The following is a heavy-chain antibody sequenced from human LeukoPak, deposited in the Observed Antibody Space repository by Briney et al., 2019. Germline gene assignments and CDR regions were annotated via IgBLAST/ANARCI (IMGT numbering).Heavy chain of an antibody. CDR2: MFYSGTT. V-gene: IGHV4-61*01. CDR3: ARGRYGDYPPFDF. D-gene: IGHD4-17*01. J-gene: IGHJ4*02. CDR1: GGSVSSASYY. Sequence: SETLSLTCTVSGGSVSSASYYWNWIRQPSGKGLECIGYMFYSGTTNYNPSLKSRLTISIDTSKNQISLKLSSVSAADTAVYYCARGRYGDYPPFDFWGQGTLVTVSS.